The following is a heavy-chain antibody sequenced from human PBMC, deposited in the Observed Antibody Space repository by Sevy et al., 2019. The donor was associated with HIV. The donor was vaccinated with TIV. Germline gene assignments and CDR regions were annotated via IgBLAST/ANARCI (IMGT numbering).Heavy chain of an antibody. J-gene: IGHJ4*02. CDR1: GFTFSSYG. D-gene: IGHD3-10*01. V-gene: IGHV3-30*18. CDR2: ISYDGSNK. CDR3: AKERGRWPGRVYYFDY. Sequence: GGSLRLSCAASGFTFSSYGMHWVRQAPGKGLEWVAVISYDGSNKYYEDSVKGRFTISRDNSKNTLYLQMNSLRAEDTAVYYCAKERGRWPGRVYYFDYWGQGTLVTVSS.